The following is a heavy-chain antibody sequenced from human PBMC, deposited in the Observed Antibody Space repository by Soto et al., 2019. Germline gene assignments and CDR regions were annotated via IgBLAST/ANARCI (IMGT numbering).Heavy chain of an antibody. CDR3: ARDYYGMDV. J-gene: IGHJ6*02. V-gene: IGHV4-30-2*06. CDR1: GGSISSGGYS. Sequence: LSLTCTVSGGSISSGGYSWTWIRQSPGKGLEWIGYTYQSGSAYYNPSLKSRVTISVDRSKNQFSLNLTSVTAADTAVYYCARDYYGMDVWGQGTTVTVSS. CDR2: TYQSGSA.